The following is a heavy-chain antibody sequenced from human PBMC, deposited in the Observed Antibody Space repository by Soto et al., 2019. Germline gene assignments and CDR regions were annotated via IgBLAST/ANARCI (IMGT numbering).Heavy chain of an antibody. V-gene: IGHV4-59*08. Sequence: SETLSLTCTISGDSIVTHYWSWSLQPPWKGLEWIGYIYYTGSTKFNPSLQSRVTMSVDTSKNQFSLRLSSVTAADTAVYYCARSSYYYDSSGYFFSWFDPWGQGTLVT. J-gene: IGHJ5*02. CDR1: GDSIVTHY. D-gene: IGHD3-22*01. CDR3: ARSSYYYDSSGYFFSWFDP. CDR2: IYYTGST.